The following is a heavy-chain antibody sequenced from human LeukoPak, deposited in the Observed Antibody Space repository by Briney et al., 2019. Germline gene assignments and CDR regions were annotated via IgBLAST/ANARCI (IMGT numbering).Heavy chain of an antibody. CDR3: ARAAVATIEDYYYMDV. J-gene: IGHJ6*03. Sequence: SETLSLTCTVSGGSISNYYWNWIRQPPGKGLEWIGFIYSSGTTNYNPSLKSRLSFSIDTSKNQFSLKLTSMTAADTAVYYCARAAVATIEDYYYMDVWGKGTTVTISS. V-gene: IGHV4-59*01. CDR1: GGSISNYY. D-gene: IGHD5-12*01. CDR2: IYSSGTT.